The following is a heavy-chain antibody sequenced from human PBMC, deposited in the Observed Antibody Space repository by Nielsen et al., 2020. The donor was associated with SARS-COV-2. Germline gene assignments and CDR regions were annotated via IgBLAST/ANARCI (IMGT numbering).Heavy chain of an antibody. CDR2: IYYSGST. CDR1: GGSISTGSYY. D-gene: IGHD2-15*01. CDR3: ARVGVMVVAATPYYYYYMDV. Sequence: SETLSLTCIVSGGSISTGSYYWGWIRQPPGKGLEWIGSIYYSGSTYYNPSLKSRVTISVDTSKNQFSLKLSSVTAADTAVYYCARVGVMVVAATPYYYYYMDVWGKGTTVTVSS. V-gene: IGHV4-39*07. J-gene: IGHJ6*03.